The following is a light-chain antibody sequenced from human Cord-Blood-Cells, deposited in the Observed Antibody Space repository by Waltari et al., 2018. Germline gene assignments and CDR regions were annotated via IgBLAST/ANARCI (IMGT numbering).Light chain of an antibody. V-gene: IGKV1-39*01. CDR1: QSISSY. CDR3: QQSYSTFRT. J-gene: IGKJ2*01. CDR2: AAS. Sequence: QITQAPSSLSSSVGERVTITCRASQSISSYLDWYQQKPGKAPKLLIYAASSLQSGVPSRFSGSGSGTEFTLTISSLQPEDFATYYCQQSYSTFRTFGQGTKLEIK.